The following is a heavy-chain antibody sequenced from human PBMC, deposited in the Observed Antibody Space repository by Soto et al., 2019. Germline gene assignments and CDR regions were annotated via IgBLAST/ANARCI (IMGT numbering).Heavy chain of an antibody. J-gene: IGHJ6*02. CDR3: ARSWVTGKGGIDV. CDR1: GGTFSSYT. Sequence: SVKVSCKASGGTFSSYTISWVRQAPGQGLEWMGRIIPILGIANYAQKFQGRVTITADKSTSTAYMELSSLRSDDTAVYYCARSWVTGKGGIDVWGQGTTVTVSS. CDR2: IIPILGIA. D-gene: IGHD3-16*01. V-gene: IGHV1-69*02.